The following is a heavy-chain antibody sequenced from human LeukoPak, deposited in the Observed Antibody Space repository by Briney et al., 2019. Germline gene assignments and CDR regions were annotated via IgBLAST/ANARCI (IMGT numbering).Heavy chain of an antibody. CDR2: MSSSGDTI. CDR1: GFTFSDYY. J-gene: IGHJ3*02. D-gene: IGHD1-26*01. V-gene: IGHV3-11*04. CDR3: ARRGREGAFDI. Sequence: GGSLRLSCAASGFTFSDYYMPWIRQAPGKGLEWISYMSSSGDTIYYADSVKGRFTISRDNAKNSLYLQMNSLRAEDTAVYYCARRGREGAFDIWGQGTMVTVSS.